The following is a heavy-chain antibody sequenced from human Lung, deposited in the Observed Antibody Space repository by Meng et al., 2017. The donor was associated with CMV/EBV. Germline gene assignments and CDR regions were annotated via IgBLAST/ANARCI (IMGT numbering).Heavy chain of an antibody. CDR3: LRRSGGSV. D-gene: IGHD3-10*01. V-gene: IGHV4-4*02. CDR1: GDSITNHNW. CDR2: IPHRGSS. J-gene: IGHJ1*01. Sequence: QVRLRPSGPALVKPSETLSLTCAVPGDSITNHNWWAWVRQPPGKGLEWIGEIPHRGSSAYNPSHKSRVSMSIDKSKNQFSLKLTSVTAADTAVYHCLRRSGGSVWGQGTLVTVSS.